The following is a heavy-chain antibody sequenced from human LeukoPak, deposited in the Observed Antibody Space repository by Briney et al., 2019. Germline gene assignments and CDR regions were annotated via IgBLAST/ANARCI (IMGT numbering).Heavy chain of an antibody. Sequence: PGGSLRLSCAASGFTFSNYWMHWVRQAPGKGLVWVSRINSDGINTSYADSVKGRFTISRDNAKNTLNLQMNSLRAEDTAVYYCARDLGQYYDTSDNWFGPWGQGTLVTVSS. CDR3: ARDLGQYYDTSDNWFGP. CDR1: GFTFSNYW. V-gene: IGHV3-74*01. J-gene: IGHJ5*02. D-gene: IGHD3-22*01. CDR2: INSDGINT.